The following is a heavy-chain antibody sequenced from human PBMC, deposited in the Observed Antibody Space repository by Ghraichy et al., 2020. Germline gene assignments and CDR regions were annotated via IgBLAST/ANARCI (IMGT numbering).Heavy chain of an antibody. Sequence: GGSLRLSCAASGFTFSSYSMNWVRQAPGKGLEWVSSISSSSSYIYYADSVKGRFTISRDNAKNSLYLQMNSLRAEDTAVYYCARDGDYYGDYDGVNAFDIGGQGRMVTVSS. D-gene: IGHD4-17*01. CDR1: GFTFSSYS. CDR3: ARDGDYYGDYDGVNAFDI. J-gene: IGHJ3*02. V-gene: IGHV3-21*01. CDR2: ISSSSSYI.